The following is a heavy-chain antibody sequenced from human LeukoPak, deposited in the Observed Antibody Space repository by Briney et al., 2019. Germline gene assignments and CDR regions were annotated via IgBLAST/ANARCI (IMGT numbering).Heavy chain of an antibody. V-gene: IGHV4-59*01. J-gene: IGHJ6*03. CDR3: AGRYCSSTSCPKDGYYYYYMDV. Sequence: SETLSLTCTVSVGSISSYYWSWIRQPPGKGLEWLGYIYYSGSTNYNPSLKSRVTISVDTSKNQFSLKLSSVTAADTAVYYCAGRYCSSTSCPKDGYYYYYMDVWGKGTTVTVSS. CDR1: VGSISSYY. CDR2: IYYSGST. D-gene: IGHD2-2*01.